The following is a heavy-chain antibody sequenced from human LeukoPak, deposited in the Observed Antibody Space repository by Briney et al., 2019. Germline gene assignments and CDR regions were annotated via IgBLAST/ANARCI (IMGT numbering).Heavy chain of an antibody. CDR3: AKDPRRTHYYDSSGYYYWGDGFGY. J-gene: IGHJ4*02. Sequence: GGSLRLSCAASGFTFSSYAMSWVRQAPGKGLEWVSAISGSGGSTYYADSVKGRFTISRDNSKNTLYLQMNSLRAEDTAVYYCAKDPRRTHYYDSSGYYYWGDGFGYWGQGTLVTVSS. CDR2: ISGSGGST. V-gene: IGHV3-23*01. CDR1: GFTFSSYA. D-gene: IGHD3-22*01.